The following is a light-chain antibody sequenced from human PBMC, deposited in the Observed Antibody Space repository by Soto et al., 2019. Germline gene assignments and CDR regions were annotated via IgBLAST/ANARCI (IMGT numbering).Light chain of an antibody. V-gene: IGKV2-28*01. CDR1: QSLLHRNGYSS. Sequence: DIVMTQSPLSLPVSPGEPASISCRSSQSLLHRNGYSSLDWYLQNPGQSPRLLIYLASTRASGVPDKFSASGSGTVFTLKISRVEAEDVGLYYCMQALQTPYSFGPGTKLEI. CDR3: MQALQTPYS. J-gene: IGKJ2*01. CDR2: LAS.